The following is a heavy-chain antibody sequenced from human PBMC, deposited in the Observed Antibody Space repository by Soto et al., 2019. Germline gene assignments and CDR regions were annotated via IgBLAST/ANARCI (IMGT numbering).Heavy chain of an antibody. V-gene: IGHV3-23*01. CDR3: AKSEAQYGSYSVLFDY. D-gene: IGHD1-26*01. J-gene: IGHJ4*02. CDR1: GFTFSSYA. CDR2: ISGSGGST. Sequence: PGGSLRLSCAASGFTFSSYAMSWVRQAPGKGLEWVSAISGSGGSTYYADSVKGRFTISRDNSKNTLYLQMNSLRAEDTAVYYCAKSEAQYGSYSVLFDYWGQGTLVTVSS.